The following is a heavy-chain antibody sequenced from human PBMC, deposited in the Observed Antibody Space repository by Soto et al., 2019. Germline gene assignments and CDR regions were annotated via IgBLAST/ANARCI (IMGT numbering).Heavy chain of an antibody. Sequence: KESGPTLVKPTQTLTLTCTFSGFSLSTSGVGVGWIRQPPGKALEWLALIYWDDDKRYSPSLKSRLTMTNDTSKNQVVLTMTNMDPVDTATYYCAHRRGGSSSWYKWGQGTTVTVSS. CDR1: GFSLSTSGVG. CDR3: AHRRGGSSSWYK. V-gene: IGHV2-5*02. D-gene: IGHD6-13*01. J-gene: IGHJ6*02. CDR2: IYWDDDK.